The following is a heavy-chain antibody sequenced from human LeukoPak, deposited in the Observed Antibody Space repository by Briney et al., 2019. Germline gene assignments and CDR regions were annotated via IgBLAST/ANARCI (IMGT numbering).Heavy chain of an antibody. D-gene: IGHD2-15*01. Sequence: SETLSLTCAVYGGSFSGYYWSWIRQPPGKGLEWIGEINHSGSTNYNPSLKSRVTISVDTSKNQFSLKLSSVTAADTAVYYCARGIYCSGGSCYSGGNWFDRWGQGTLVTVSS. CDR2: INHSGST. CDR1: GGSFSGYY. J-gene: IGHJ5*02. CDR3: ARGIYCSGGSCYSGGNWFDR. V-gene: IGHV4-34*01.